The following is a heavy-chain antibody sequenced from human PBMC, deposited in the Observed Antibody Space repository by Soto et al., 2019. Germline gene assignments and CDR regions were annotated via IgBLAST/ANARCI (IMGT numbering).Heavy chain of an antibody. D-gene: IGHD2-21*02. Sequence: LVKVSCKASGGTFSSYAISWVRQAPGQGLEWMGGIIPIFGTANYAQKFQGRVTITADKSTSTAYMELSSLRSEDTAVYYCARAEYCGGDCYFDYWGQGTLVTVSP. CDR1: GGTFSSYA. V-gene: IGHV1-69*06. CDR2: IIPIFGTA. J-gene: IGHJ4*02. CDR3: ARAEYCGGDCYFDY.